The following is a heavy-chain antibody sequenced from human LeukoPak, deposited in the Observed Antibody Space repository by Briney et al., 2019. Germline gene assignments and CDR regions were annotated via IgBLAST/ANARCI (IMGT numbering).Heavy chain of an antibody. J-gene: IGHJ3*02. Sequence: SETLSLTCTVSGGSISSSSYYWGWIRQPPGKGLEWIGSIYYSGSTYYNPSLKSRVTISVDTSKNQFSLKLSSVTAADTAVYYCARHNDYSRAFDIWGQGTMVTVPS. CDR1: GGSISSSSYY. CDR3: ARHNDYSRAFDI. V-gene: IGHV4-39*01. CDR2: IYYSGST. D-gene: IGHD4-11*01.